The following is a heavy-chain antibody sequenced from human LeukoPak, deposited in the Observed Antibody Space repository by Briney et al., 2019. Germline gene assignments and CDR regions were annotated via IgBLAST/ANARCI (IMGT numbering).Heavy chain of an antibody. D-gene: IGHD1-7*01. CDR3: AREAYNWNYSGAFDI. CDR1: GGSISSGGYY. J-gene: IGHJ3*02. CDR2: IYYSGST. Sequence: PSQTLSLTCTVSGGSISSGGYYWSWIRQHPGKGLEWIGYIYYSGSTYYNPSLKSRVTISVDTSKNQFSLKLSSVTAADTAVYYCAREAYNWNYSGAFDIWGQGTMVTVSS. V-gene: IGHV4-31*03.